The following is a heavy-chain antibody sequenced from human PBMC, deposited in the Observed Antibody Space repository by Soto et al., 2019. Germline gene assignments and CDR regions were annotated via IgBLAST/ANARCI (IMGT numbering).Heavy chain of an antibody. CDR1: GGSISSGDYY. Sequence: QVQLQESGPGLVKPSQTLSLTCTVSGGSISSGDYYWSWIRQPPGKGLEWIGYIYYSGSTYYNPSLKGRVTISGDTAKNQFSLKLSSVTAADTAVYYCARTNFMTTGGGADYWGQGTLVTVSS. J-gene: IGHJ4*02. D-gene: IGHD4-17*01. CDR2: IYYSGST. CDR3: ARTNFMTTGGGADY. V-gene: IGHV4-30-4*01.